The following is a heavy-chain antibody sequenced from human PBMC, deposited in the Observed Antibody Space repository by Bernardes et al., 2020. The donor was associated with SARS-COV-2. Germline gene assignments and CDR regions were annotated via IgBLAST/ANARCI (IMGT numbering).Heavy chain of an antibody. Sequence: SLCLSCAASGFTFSSYGMPWVRQAPGKGLEWVAVIWYDGSNNYYAASVRGRSTISRDNSKNTLYLQMNILRAEDTAVYYYTREPVICSNGVCYSYDYGMDVWGQGTTVTVAS. D-gene: IGHD2-8*01. CDR3: TREPVICSNGVCYSYDYGMDV. CDR2: IWYDGSNN. J-gene: IGHJ6*02. V-gene: IGHV3-33*01. CDR1: GFTFSSYG.